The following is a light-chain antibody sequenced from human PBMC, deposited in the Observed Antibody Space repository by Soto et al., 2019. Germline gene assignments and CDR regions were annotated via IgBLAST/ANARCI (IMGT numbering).Light chain of an antibody. J-gene: IGKJ2*01. CDR1: QSISSY. V-gene: IGKV1-39*01. CDR3: QQSYSTPYT. CDR2: AAS. Sequence: DIQMTQSPSSLSASVGDRVTITCRASQSISSYLNWYQQKPGKAPKLLFYAASSIQSGVPSRFSDSGSGRHFSLTISSLKTEDIATYYCQQSYSTPYTFGQGTKLEIK.